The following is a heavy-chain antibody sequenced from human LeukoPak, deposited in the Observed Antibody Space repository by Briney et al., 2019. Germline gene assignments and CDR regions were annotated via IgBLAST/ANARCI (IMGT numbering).Heavy chain of an antibody. D-gene: IGHD5-12*01. J-gene: IGHJ4*02. CDR2: IYISGNA. V-gene: IGHV4-61*02. CDR1: GGSINTASYS. Sequence: SETLSLTCTVSGGSINTASYSWTWIRQPAGKGLEWIGRIYISGNADQNPSLKSRVTVSMDTSKNQFSLEMSSVTAADTAVYYCARARGEVAIDYWGQGTLVIVSS. CDR3: ARARGEVAIDY.